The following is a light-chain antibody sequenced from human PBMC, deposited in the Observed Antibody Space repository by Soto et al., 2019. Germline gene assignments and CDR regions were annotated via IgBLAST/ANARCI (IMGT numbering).Light chain of an antibody. CDR2: GAS. V-gene: IGKV3-15*01. Sequence: LTKAPGTLSVSPGEKATLSCRASQSVSTDLAWYQQKPGQAPRLLIYGASTRATGIPARFSGSGSGTEFTLTISSLQSEDSAVYYCQQYYNWPTFGQGTKVDIK. J-gene: IGKJ1*01. CDR1: QSVSTD. CDR3: QQYYNWPT.